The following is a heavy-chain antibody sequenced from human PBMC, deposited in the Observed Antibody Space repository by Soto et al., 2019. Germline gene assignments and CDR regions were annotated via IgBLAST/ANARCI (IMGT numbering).Heavy chain of an antibody. Sequence: PSETLSLTCTVSGGSISSSSYYWGWIRQPPGKGLEWIGSIYYSGSTYYNPSLKSRVTISVDTSKNQFSLKLSSVTAADTAVYYCARLLPMITFGARGWFDPWGQGTLVTVSS. J-gene: IGHJ5*02. CDR1: GGSISSSSYY. CDR2: IYYSGST. CDR3: ARLLPMITFGARGWFDP. D-gene: IGHD3-16*01. V-gene: IGHV4-39*01.